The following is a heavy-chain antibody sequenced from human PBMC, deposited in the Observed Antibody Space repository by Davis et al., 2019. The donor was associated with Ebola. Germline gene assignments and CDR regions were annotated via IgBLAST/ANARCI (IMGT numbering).Heavy chain of an antibody. J-gene: IGHJ4*02. CDR2: ISWNSASI. CDR3: ARGVFGFDYFDY. CDR1: GFTFHDYA. V-gene: IGHV3-9*01. D-gene: IGHD2-21*01. Sequence: SLKLSCAASGFTFHDYAMHWVRQVPGKGLEWVSGISWNSASIGYADSVKGRFTISRDNAKNSLYLQMNSLRDEDTAVYYCARGVFGFDYFDYWGQGTLVTVSS.